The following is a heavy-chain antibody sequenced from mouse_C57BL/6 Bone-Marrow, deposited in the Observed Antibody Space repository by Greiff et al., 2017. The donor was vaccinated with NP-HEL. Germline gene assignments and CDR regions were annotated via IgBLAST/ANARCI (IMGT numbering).Heavy chain of an antibody. D-gene: IGHD2-12*01. J-gene: IGHJ3*01. V-gene: IGHV5-4*01. Sequence: DVQLVESGGGLVKPGGSLKLSCAASGFTFSSYAMSWVRQTPEKRLEWVATISDGGSYTYYPDNVKGRFTISRDNAKNNLYLQMSHLKSEDTAMYYCAREGTYDDWFAYWGQGTLVTVSA. CDR1: GFTFSSYA. CDR3: AREGTYDDWFAY. CDR2: ISDGGSYT.